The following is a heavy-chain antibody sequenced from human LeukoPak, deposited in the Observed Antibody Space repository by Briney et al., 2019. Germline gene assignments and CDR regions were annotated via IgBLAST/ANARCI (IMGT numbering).Heavy chain of an antibody. D-gene: IGHD5-24*01. CDR2: ISGSGSST. CDR3: AKAPSAYNTRFDY. V-gene: IGHV3-23*01. CDR1: GFTFSSYA. J-gene: IGHJ4*02. Sequence: GGSLGLSCAASGFTFSSYAMSWVRQAPGKGLEWVSTISGSGSSTYYADSVKGRFTISRDSSKNTLYLQINSLRPEDTAVYYCAKAPSAYNTRFDYWGQGTLVTVSS.